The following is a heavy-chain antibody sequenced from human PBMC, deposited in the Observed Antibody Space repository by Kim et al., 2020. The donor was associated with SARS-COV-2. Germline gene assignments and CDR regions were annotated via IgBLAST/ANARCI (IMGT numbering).Heavy chain of an antibody. J-gene: IGHJ3*02. D-gene: IGHD3-3*01. V-gene: IGHV5-51*01. CDR2: IYPGDSDT. CDR3: ARLYYDFWSGYYSNGNDAFDI. CDR1: GCSFTSYW. Sequence: GESLKISCKGSGCSFTSYWIGWVRQMPGKGLEWMGIIYPGDSDTRYSPSFQGQVTISADKSISTAYLQWSSLKASDTAMYYCARLYYDFWSGYYSNGNDAFDIWGQGTMVTVPS.